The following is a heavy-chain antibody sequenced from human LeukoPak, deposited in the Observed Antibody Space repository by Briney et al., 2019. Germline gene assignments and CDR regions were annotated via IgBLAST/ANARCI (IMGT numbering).Heavy chain of an antibody. CDR3: ARGPGEMATIYGY. CDR2: ISSSGSTI. Sequence: PGGSLRLSCAASGFTFSSYEMNSVRQAPGKGLEWVSYISSSGSTIYYADSVKGRFTISRDNAKNSLYLQMNSLRAEDTAVYYCARGPGEMATIYGYWGQGTLVTVSS. CDR1: GFTFSSYE. V-gene: IGHV3-48*03. D-gene: IGHD5-24*01. J-gene: IGHJ4*02.